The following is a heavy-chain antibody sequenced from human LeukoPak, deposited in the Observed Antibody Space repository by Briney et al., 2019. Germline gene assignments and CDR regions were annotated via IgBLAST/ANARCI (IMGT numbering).Heavy chain of an antibody. CDR3: ARGSREMATIFDY. Sequence: SETLSLTCNVSGGSISGYSWSWIRQPAGKGLERIGHIFASGSTNYNPSLRSRLTMSVDTSKNQFSLKLTSVTAADTAVYYCARGSREMATIFDYWGQGTLVTVSS. J-gene: IGHJ4*02. D-gene: IGHD5-24*01. V-gene: IGHV4-4*07. CDR1: GGSISGYS. CDR2: IFASGST.